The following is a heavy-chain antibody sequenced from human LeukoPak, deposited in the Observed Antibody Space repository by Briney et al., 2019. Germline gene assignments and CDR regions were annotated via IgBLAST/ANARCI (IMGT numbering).Heavy chain of an antibody. J-gene: IGHJ6*03. CDR1: GFTVSSNY. CDR2: IYSGGST. Sequence: GGSLRLSCAASGFTVSSNYMSWVRQAPGKGLEWVSVIYSGGSTYYADSVKGRFTISRDNSKNTLYLQMNSLRAEDTAVYYCTRGPPGYSYGSSDYYYYMDVWGKGTPVTVSS. CDR3: TRGPPGYSYGSSDYYYYMDV. V-gene: IGHV3-66*01. D-gene: IGHD5-18*01.